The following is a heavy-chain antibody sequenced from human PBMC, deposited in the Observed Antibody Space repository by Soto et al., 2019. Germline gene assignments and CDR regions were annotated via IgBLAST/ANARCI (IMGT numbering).Heavy chain of an antibody. CDR2: IKQSGSDR. Sequence: EVQLVESGGGLVQPGGSLGLSCAASGFTFSSYWMSWVRLAPGKGLEWVAHIKQSGSDRYYVDSVRGRFTISRDNAKNSMYLQSSSLRVEDTAMYYCAIVKSWGVSPWGQGTLVTVSS. J-gene: IGHJ5*02. V-gene: IGHV3-7*01. D-gene: IGHD3-10*01. CDR3: AIVKSWGVSP. CDR1: GFTFSSYW.